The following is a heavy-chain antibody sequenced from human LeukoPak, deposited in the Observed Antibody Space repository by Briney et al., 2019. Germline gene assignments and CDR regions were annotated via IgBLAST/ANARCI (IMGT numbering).Heavy chain of an antibody. J-gene: IGHJ5*02. CDR2: IRNKAHGGTT. CDR3: TGDRHSYNWFDP. D-gene: IGHD4-11*01. CDR1: GFTFTSSA. Sequence: SCKASGFTFTSSAMHWVRQAPGKGLEWVGFIRNKAHGGTTEYAASVKGRFTISRDDSKTISYLQMNSLESDDTAVYYCTGDRHSYNWFDPWGQGTLVTVSS. V-gene: IGHV3-49*04.